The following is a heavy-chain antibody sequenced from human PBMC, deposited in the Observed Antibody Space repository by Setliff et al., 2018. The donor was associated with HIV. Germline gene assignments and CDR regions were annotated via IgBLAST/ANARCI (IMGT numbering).Heavy chain of an antibody. CDR1: GGSFSDFY. V-gene: IGHV4-34*01. Sequence: SETLSLTCAVFGGSFSDFYWSWIRQPPGKGLEWIGEISYSGSTNYNPSLKSRLTISVDTSKNQFSLSLNSVTAADTAVYFCARGGAVSADFDSWGQGTLVTVSS. CDR2: ISYSGST. CDR3: ARGGAVSADFDS. J-gene: IGHJ5*01. D-gene: IGHD3-16*01.